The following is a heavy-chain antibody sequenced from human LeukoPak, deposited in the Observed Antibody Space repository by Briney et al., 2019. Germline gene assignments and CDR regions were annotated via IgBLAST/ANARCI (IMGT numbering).Heavy chain of an antibody. Sequence: EASETLSLTCAVYGGSFSGYYWSWIRQPPGKGLEWIGEINHSASTNYNPSLKSRVTISVDTSKNQFSLKLSSVTAADTAVYYCARGSPLGQNWFDPWGQGTLVTVSS. D-gene: IGHD7-27*01. CDR3: ARGSPLGQNWFDP. V-gene: IGHV4-34*01. CDR1: GGSFSGYY. J-gene: IGHJ5*02. CDR2: INHSAST.